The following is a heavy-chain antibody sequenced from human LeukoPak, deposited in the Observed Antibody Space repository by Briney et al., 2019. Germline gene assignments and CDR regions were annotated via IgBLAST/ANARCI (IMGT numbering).Heavy chain of an antibody. D-gene: IGHD4-17*01. CDR2: IIPILGIA. Sequence: GASVKVSCKASGGTFSSYAISWVRQAPGQGLEWMGRIIPILGIANYAQKFQGRVTITADKSTSTAYMELSSLRSEDTAVYYCARDLDYGDYGRNDYFDYWGQGTLVTVSS. J-gene: IGHJ4*02. CDR1: GGTFSSYA. CDR3: ARDLDYGDYGRNDYFDY. V-gene: IGHV1-69*04.